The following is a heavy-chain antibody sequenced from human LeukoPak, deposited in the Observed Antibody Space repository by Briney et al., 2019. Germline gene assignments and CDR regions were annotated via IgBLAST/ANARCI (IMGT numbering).Heavy chain of an antibody. J-gene: IGHJ4*02. CDR3: ARDARITNWPTVSDY. CDR2: ISSSGSTI. D-gene: IGHD7-27*01. V-gene: IGHV3-11*04. CDR1: GFTFSDYY. Sequence: GGSLRLSCAASGFTFSDYYMSWIRQAPGKGLEWVSYISSSGSTINYADSVKGRFTISRDNAKNSLYLQMNNLRAEDTAVYYCARDARITNWPTVSDYWGQGTLVTVSS.